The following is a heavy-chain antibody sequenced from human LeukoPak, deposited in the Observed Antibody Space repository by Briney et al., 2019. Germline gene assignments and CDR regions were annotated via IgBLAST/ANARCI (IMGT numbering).Heavy chain of an antibody. CDR3: AREEEWYASGTYYKGFDS. J-gene: IGHJ4*02. D-gene: IGHD3-10*01. V-gene: IGHV3-11*06. Sequence: GGSLTLSCADSGITFSDYYMRWIRQAPGKGLEWVSYISSSGSYTNYADSLKGRFTISRDNAKNSLYLQMNSLRADDTAVYYCAREEEWYASGTYYKGFDSWGQGTLVAVSS. CDR1: GITFSDYY. CDR2: ISSSGSYT.